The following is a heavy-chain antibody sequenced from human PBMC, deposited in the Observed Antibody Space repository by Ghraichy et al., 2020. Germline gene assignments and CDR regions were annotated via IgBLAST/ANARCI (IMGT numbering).Heavy chain of an antibody. CDR2: IYYSGST. CDR3: ARRRNSSGWYYNSDDFDY. CDR1: GGSISSSSYY. J-gene: IGHJ4*02. V-gene: IGHV4-39*01. Sequence: SETLSLTCTVSGGSISSSSYYWGWIRQPPGKGLEWIGSIYYSGSTYYNPSLKSRVTISVDTSKNQFSLKLSSVTAADTAVYYCARRRNSSGWYYNSDDFDYWGQGTLVTVSS. D-gene: IGHD6-19*01.